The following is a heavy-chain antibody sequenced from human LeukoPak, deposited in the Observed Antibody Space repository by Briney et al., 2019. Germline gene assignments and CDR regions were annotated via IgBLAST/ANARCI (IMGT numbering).Heavy chain of an antibody. CDR2: IYYSGST. V-gene: IGHV4-39*01. CDR1: GGSISSGGYY. CDR3: AIHARDSSGYQLAFDI. J-gene: IGHJ3*02. Sequence: SETLSLTCTVSGGSISSGGYYWSWIRQHPGKGLEWIGYIYYSGSTYYNPSLKSRVTISVDTSKNQFSLKLTSVTAADTAVYYCAIHARDSSGYQLAFDIWGQGTVVTVSS. D-gene: IGHD3-22*01.